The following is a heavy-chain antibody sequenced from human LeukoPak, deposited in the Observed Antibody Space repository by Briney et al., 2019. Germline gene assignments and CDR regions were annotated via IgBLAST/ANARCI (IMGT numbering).Heavy chain of an antibody. CDR2: IIPIFGTA. Sequence: GASVKVSCKASGGTFSSYAISWVRQAPGQGLEWMGGIIPIFGTANYAQKFQGRVTITADESTSTAYMELSSLRSEDTAVYYCARDPRYYYDSSGYFFFDYWGQGTLVTASS. D-gene: IGHD3-22*01. V-gene: IGHV1-69*13. CDR3: ARDPRYYYDSSGYFFFDY. J-gene: IGHJ4*02. CDR1: GGTFSSYA.